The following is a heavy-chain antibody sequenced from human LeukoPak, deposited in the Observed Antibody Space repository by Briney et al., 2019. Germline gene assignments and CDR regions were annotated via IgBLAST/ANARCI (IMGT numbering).Heavy chain of an antibody. CDR1: GGSFSGYY. Sequence: SETLSLTCAVYGGSFSGYYWSWIRQPPGKGLEWIGEINHSGSTNYNPSLKSRVTISVDTSKNQFSLKLSSVTAADTAVYYCARRRYSSSWGWFDPWGQGTLVTVSS. J-gene: IGHJ5*02. D-gene: IGHD6-13*01. CDR3: ARRRYSSSWGWFDP. V-gene: IGHV4-34*01. CDR2: INHSGST.